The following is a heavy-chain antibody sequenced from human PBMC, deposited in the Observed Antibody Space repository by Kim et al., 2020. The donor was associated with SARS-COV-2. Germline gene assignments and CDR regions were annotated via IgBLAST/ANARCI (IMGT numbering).Heavy chain of an antibody. V-gene: IGHV3-48*02. CDR3: ARVGAATAGGIDY. Sequence: ANYGKGRFTVSRDNDKNALFLEMDSLRDEDTAVYYCARVGAATAGGIDYWGQGTLVTVSS. D-gene: IGHD2-21*02. J-gene: IGHJ4*02.